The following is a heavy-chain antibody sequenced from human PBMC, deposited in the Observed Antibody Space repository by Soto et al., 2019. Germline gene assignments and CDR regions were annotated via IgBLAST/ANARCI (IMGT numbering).Heavy chain of an antibody. CDR3: ARPMVRGVIPDAFDI. D-gene: IGHD3-10*01. CDR1: GFTFSDYY. V-gene: IGHV3-11*06. CDR2: ISSSSSYT. J-gene: IGHJ3*02. Sequence: PGGSLRRSCAASGFTFSDYYMSWIRQAPGEGLEWVSYISSSSSYTNYEDSVKGRFTISRDNAKNSLYLQMNSLRAEDTAVYYCARPMVRGVIPDAFDIWGQGTMVTVSS.